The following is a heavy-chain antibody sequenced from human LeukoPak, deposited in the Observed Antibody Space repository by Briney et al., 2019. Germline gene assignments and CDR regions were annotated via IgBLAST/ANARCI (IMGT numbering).Heavy chain of an antibody. J-gene: IGHJ5*02. CDR2: IYHSGST. CDR1: GYSISSGYY. D-gene: IGHD1-14*01. Sequence: TSETLSLTCTVSGYSISSGYYWGWIRQPPGKGLEWIGSIYHSGSTYYNPSLKSRVTISVDTSKNQFSLKLSSVTAADTAVHYCARGILGRNTRWFDPWGQGTLVTVSS. V-gene: IGHV4-38-2*02. CDR3: ARGILGRNTRWFDP.